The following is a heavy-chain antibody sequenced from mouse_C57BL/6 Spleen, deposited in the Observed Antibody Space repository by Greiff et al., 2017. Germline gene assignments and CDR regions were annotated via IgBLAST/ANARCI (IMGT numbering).Heavy chain of an antibody. D-gene: IGHD1-1*01. CDR1: GFTFSSYA. Sequence: EVKLVESGEGLVKPGGSLKLSCAASGFTFSSYAMSWVRQTPEKRLEWVAYISSGGDYIYYADTVKGRFTISRDNARNTLYLQMSSLKSEDTAMYYCTRDARSSSPFGYWGQGTTLTVSS. CDR3: TRDARSSSPFGY. V-gene: IGHV5-9-1*02. CDR2: ISSGGDYI. J-gene: IGHJ2*01.